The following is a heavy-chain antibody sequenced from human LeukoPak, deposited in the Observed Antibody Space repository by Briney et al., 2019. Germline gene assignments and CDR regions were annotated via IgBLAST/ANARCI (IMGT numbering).Heavy chain of an antibody. CDR1: GFTFRNYV. CDR2: IPHDGGNK. J-gene: IGHJ3*02. Sequence: GGSLRLSCAASGFTFRNYVIHWVRQAPGKRLEWVALIPHDGGNKQYGDSAKGRFTVSRENSKNTVDLNMDSLTVDDTAIYYCAREAYSSGRAGTFDIWGQGTMVTVSS. CDR3: AREAYSSGRAGTFDI. D-gene: IGHD6-19*01. V-gene: IGHV3-30*04.